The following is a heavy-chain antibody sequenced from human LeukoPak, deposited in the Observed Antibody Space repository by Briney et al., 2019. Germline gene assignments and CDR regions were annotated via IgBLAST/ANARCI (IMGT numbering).Heavy chain of an antibody. V-gene: IGHV3-9*03. D-gene: IGHD4-11*01. Sequence: QPGRSLRLSCAASGFTFADYAMHWVQQAPGKGLEWVSGISWNSGSIGYVDSVKDRFTISRDNAKNSLYLQMNSLRAEDMALYYCAKSVNYGDGFDIWGQGTMVTVSS. CDR2: ISWNSGSI. CDR1: GFTFADYA. J-gene: IGHJ3*02. CDR3: AKSVNYGDGFDI.